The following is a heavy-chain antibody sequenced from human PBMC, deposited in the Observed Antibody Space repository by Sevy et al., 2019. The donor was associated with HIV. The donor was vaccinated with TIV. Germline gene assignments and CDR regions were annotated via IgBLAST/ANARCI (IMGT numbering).Heavy chain of an antibody. CDR2: ISSNGGST. V-gene: IGHV3-64*01. D-gene: IGHD1-26*01. J-gene: IGHJ3*02. CDR3: ARDTGDSGSYYDAFDI. Sequence: GSLRLSCAASGFTFSSYAMHWVRQAPGKGLEYVSAISSNGGSTYYANSVKGRFTISRDNSKNTLYLQMGSLRAEDMAVYYCARDTGDSGSYYDAFDIWGQGTMVTVSS. CDR1: GFTFSSYA.